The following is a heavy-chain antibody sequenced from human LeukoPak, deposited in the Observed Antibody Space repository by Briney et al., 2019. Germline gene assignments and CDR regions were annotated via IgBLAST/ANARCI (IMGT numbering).Heavy chain of an antibody. CDR3: ATVLTVAGGGARPIDY. D-gene: IGHD6-19*01. CDR1: GYTLTELS. CDR2: FDPEDGET. J-gene: IGHJ4*02. V-gene: IGHV1-24*01. Sequence: GASVKVSCKVSGYTLTELSMHWVRQAPGKGLEWMGGFDPEDGETIYAQKFQGRVTMTEDTSTDTAYMELSSLRSEDTAVYYCATVLTVAGGGARPIDYWGQGTLVTVSS.